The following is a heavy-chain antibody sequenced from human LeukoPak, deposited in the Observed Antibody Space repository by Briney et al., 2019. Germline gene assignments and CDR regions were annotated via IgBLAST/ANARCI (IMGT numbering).Heavy chain of an antibody. D-gene: IGHD3-10*01. CDR1: GYTVTGYY. Sequence: GSVKVSCKSSGYTVTGYYMHGVRQAPGQAREGMGWINPNSGGRKYGERFEGRVTMTRDKSIRTAYMELSRLRYDDTVVYYCARSRLGELVGMDVWGKGNTVTVSS. CDR2: INPNSGGR. J-gene: IGHJ6*04. V-gene: IGHV1-2*02. CDR3: ARSRLGELVGMDV.